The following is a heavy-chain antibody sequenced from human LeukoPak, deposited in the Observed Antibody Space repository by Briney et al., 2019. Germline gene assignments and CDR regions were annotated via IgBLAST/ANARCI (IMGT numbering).Heavy chain of an antibody. CDR2: IYYSGNT. J-gene: IGHJ4*01. CDR3: ARSTVPYYFDY. CDR1: GGSISSGGYY. V-gene: IGHV4-31*03. D-gene: IGHD4-17*01. Sequence: SETLSLTCTVSGGSISSGGYYWSWIRQRPGKDLEWIGYIYYSGNTYYNPSLKSRVTISVYTSKNQFSLKLNSVTAADTAVYYCARSTVPYYFDYWGQGTLVTVSS.